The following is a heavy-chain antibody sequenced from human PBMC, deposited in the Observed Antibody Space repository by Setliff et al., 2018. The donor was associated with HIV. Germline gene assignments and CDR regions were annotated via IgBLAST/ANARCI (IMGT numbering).Heavy chain of an antibody. Sequence: PGGSLRLSCAASGFTFSSYWMHWVRQAPGKGLVWVSRINSDGSSTSYADSVKGRFTISRDNAKNTLYLQMNSLRAEDTAVYYCASLGGLLYTSSSLRGVDYWGQGTLVTVSS. J-gene: IGHJ4*02. CDR1: GFTFSSYW. D-gene: IGHD6-6*01. CDR3: ASLGGLLYTSSSLRGVDY. CDR2: INSDGSST. V-gene: IGHV3-74*01.